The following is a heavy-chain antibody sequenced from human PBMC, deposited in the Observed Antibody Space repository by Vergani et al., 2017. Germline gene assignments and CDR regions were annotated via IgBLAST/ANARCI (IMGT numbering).Heavy chain of an antibody. D-gene: IGHD2-2*01. Sequence: EVQLVESGGGLVQPGGSLRLSCAASGFTFSSYEMNWVRQAPGKGLEWVSSISGSGNYIYYADSVKGRFTIFRDNAKSSLYLQMNSLRAEDTAVYFCARAGEVVPASMENYYYYYYMDVWGKGTAVTVSS. J-gene: IGHJ6*03. CDR1: GFTFSSYE. CDR3: ARAGEVVPASMENYYYYYYMDV. CDR2: ISGSGNYI. V-gene: IGHV3-48*03.